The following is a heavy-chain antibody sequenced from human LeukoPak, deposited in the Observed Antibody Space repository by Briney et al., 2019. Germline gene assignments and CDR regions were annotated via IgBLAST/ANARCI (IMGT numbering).Heavy chain of an antibody. CDR3: ARHSNGWSEGTY. Sequence: GGSLRLSCAASGFTFRNYWMTWVRQAPGKGLEWVADIKQDGSEKNYVDSVKGRFTISRDNAKNSLFLQMNSLRAEDTAVYYCARHSNGWSEGTYWGQGTLVTVTS. D-gene: IGHD6-19*01. CDR2: IKQDGSEK. CDR1: GFTFRNYW. V-gene: IGHV3-7*03. J-gene: IGHJ4*02.